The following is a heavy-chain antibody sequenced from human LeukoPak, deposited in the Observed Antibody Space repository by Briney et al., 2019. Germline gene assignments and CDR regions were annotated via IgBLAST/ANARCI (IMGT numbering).Heavy chain of an antibody. V-gene: IGHV3-23*01. CDR3: AKEIAVAGTSSDY. J-gene: IGHJ4*02. CDR2: ISGSGGST. CDR1: GFTVSSNY. D-gene: IGHD6-19*01. Sequence: GGSLRLSCAASGFTVSSNYMSWVRQAPGKGLEWVSAISGSGGSTYYADSVKGRFTISRDNSKNTLYLQMNSLRAEDTVVYYCAKEIAVAGTSSDYWGQGTLVTVSS.